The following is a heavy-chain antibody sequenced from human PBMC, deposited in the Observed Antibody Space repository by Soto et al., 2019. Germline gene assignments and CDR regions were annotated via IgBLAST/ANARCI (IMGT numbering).Heavy chain of an antibody. CDR3: ARELKRSGSEAFDL. CDR2: IIPTFGTA. J-gene: IGHJ3*01. D-gene: IGHD6-25*01. V-gene: IGHV1-69*01. Sequence: QVHLVQSGAEVKKPGSSVRVSCKASGGTFSSYAINWVRQAPGQGLEWMGGIIPTFGTATHAQKFQDRVTITADESTNTAYMELSSLRSEDTAVYYCARELKRSGSEAFDLWGQGTMVTVSS. CDR1: GGTFSSYA.